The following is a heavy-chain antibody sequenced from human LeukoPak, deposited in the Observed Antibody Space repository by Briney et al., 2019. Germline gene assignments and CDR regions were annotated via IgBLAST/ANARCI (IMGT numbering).Heavy chain of an antibody. CDR3: ARAGYYDSSGYFDY. J-gene: IGHJ4*02. D-gene: IGHD3-22*01. CDR2: IIPIFGTA. Sequence: SVKVSCKASGGTFSSYAISWVRQAPGQGLEWMGRIIPIFGTANYAQKFQGRVTITTDESTSTGYMELSSLRSEDTAVYYCARAGYYDSSGYFDYWGQGTLVTVSS. CDR1: GGTFSSYA. V-gene: IGHV1-69*05.